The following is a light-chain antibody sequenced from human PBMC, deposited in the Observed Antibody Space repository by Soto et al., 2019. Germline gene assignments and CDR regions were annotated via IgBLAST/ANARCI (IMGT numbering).Light chain of an antibody. V-gene: IGLV1-51*01. J-gene: IGLJ7*01. CDR1: XSNIGSNS. Sequence: QSVLTQPPSVSAAPGQKVTISCSGSXSNIGSNSVSWYQQLPGKAPKLLIYDSNKRPSGIPDRFSGSKSGSSATLGITGLQTGDEADYYCGTWDSSLTAVFGGGTQLTVL. CDR2: DSN. CDR3: GTWDSSLTAV.